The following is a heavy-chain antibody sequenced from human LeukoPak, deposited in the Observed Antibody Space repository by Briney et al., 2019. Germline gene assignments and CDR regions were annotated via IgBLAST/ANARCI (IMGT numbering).Heavy chain of an antibody. V-gene: IGHV3-66*02. CDR3: AREKQQLATFVDY. J-gene: IGHJ4*02. Sequence: GGSLRLSCAASGFTVSSNYMSWVRQAPGRGLEWVSVIYSGGSTYYADSVKGRFTISRDNSKNTLYLQMNSLRAEDTAVYYCAREKQQLATFVDYWGQGTLVTVSS. CDR1: GFTVSSNY. CDR2: IYSGGST. D-gene: IGHD6-13*01.